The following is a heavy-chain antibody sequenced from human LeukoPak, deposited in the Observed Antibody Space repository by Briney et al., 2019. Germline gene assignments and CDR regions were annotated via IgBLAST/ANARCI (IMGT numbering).Heavy chain of an antibody. Sequence: PGGSLRLSCAASGFTFSSYTLNWVRQAPGKGLEWVSCITGTSSYIYNADSVKGRFTISRDNAKNSLYLQMNSLRAEDTAVYYCARDHSAAAGSGRFDPWGQGTLVTVSS. CDR3: ARDHSAAAGSGRFDP. CDR1: GFTFSSYT. V-gene: IGHV3-21*01. J-gene: IGHJ5*02. CDR2: ITGTSSYI. D-gene: IGHD6-13*01.